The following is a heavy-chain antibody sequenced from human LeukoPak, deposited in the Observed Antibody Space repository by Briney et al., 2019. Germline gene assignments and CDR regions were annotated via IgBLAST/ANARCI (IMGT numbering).Heavy chain of an antibody. D-gene: IGHD6-19*01. CDR2: INSDGSAT. V-gene: IGHV3-74*01. CDR1: GFAFSRNC. J-gene: IGHJ4*02. CDR3: ATDPDSGGWSTFDY. Sequence: PGGSLRLSCAASGFAFSRNCMHWVRQAPGKGLVWVSRINSDGSATHYADSVKGRFTISRDNAKNTLYLQMNSLRAEDTAVYYCATDPDSGGWSTFDYWGQGTLVTVSS.